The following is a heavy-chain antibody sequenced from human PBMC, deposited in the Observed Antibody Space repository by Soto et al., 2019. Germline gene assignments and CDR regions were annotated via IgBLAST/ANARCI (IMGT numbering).Heavy chain of an antibody. CDR2: MNPNSGNT. D-gene: IGHD1-1*01. CDR1: GYTFTSYD. CDR3: ARGPVQLERRTVRWFDP. V-gene: IGHV1-8*01. J-gene: IGHJ5*02. Sequence: GASVKVSCKASGYTFTSYDINWVRQATGQGLEWMGWMNPNSGNTGYAQKFQGRVTMTRNTSISTAYMELSSLRSEDTAVYYCARGPVQLERRTVRWFDPWGQGTLVTVSS.